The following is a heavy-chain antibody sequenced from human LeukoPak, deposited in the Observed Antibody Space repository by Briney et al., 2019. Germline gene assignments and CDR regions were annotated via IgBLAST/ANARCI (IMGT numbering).Heavy chain of an antibody. J-gene: IGHJ6*03. CDR2: INPNSGGT. CDR3: ARTLEGWSYGQRYYYMDV. Sequence: GASVKVSCKASGYTFTGYYMHWVRQAPGQGLEWMGWINPNSGGTNYAQKFQGRVTMTRDTSISTAYMELSRLRSDDTAVYYCARTLEGWSYGQRYYYMDVWGKGTTVTVSS. CDR1: GYTFTGYY. V-gene: IGHV1-2*02. D-gene: IGHD5-18*01.